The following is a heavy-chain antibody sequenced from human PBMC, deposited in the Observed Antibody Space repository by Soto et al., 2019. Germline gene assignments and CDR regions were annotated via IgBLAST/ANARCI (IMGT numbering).Heavy chain of an antibody. CDR1: GGSVNGYY. V-gene: IGHV4-34*01. J-gene: IGHJ5*02. CDR3: ATRITVFGLLIPPFDP. D-gene: IGHD3-3*01. Sequence: SETLSLTCAVYGGSVNGYYWNWIRQPPGKGLEWIGEINHTGSTHYNPSLKSRVTMSVDTSKNQFSLRLSSVTAADTAIYYCATRITVFGLLIPPFDPWGQGTQVTVSS. CDR2: INHTGST.